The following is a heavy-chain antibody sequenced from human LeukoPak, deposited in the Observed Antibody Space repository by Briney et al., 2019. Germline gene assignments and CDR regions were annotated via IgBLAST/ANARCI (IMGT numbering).Heavy chain of an antibody. CDR2: INHSGST. Sequence: SETLSLTCAVYGGSFSGYYWSWIRQPPGKGLEWIGEINHSGSTNYNPSLKSRVTISVHTSKNQFSLKLSSVTAADTAVYYCARLTKDDSGSYRFGKKKRGYMDVWGKGTTVTVSS. V-gene: IGHV4-34*01. CDR1: GGSFSGYY. D-gene: IGHD3-10*01. J-gene: IGHJ6*03. CDR3: ARLTKDDSGSYRFGKKKRGYMDV.